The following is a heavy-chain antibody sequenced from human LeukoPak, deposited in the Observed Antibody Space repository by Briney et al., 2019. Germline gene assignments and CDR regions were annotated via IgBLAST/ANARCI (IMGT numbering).Heavy chain of an antibody. Sequence: SETLSLTCTVSGGSISSSTYYWGWIRQPPGKGLEWIGSFYNSGSTYYNPSLKSRVIISVDTSKNQFSLKLSSVTAADTAVYYCVIFTGYWGQGTLVTVSS. CDR2: FYNSGST. J-gene: IGHJ4*02. V-gene: IGHV4-39*01. CDR1: GGSISSSTYY. D-gene: IGHD3-10*01. CDR3: VIFTGY.